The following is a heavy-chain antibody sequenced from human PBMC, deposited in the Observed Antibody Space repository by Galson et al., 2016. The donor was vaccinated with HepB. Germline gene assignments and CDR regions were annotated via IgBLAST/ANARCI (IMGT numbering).Heavy chain of an antibody. D-gene: IGHD1-14*01. CDR3: AKCPPGTRGSLDS. J-gene: IGHJ4*02. V-gene: IGHV3-23*01. CDR1: GITFNSYA. CDR2: ISYNGHAT. Sequence: SLRLSCAGSGITFNSYAMNWVRQAPGKGLEWISLISYNGHATYYADPVRGRFSIARDNSKNTLYLQMNSLRADDTAVYHCAKCPPGTRGSLDSWGQGTLVTVSS.